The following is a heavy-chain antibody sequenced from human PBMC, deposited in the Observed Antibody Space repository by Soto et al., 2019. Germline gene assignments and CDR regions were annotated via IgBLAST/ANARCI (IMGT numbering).Heavy chain of an antibody. V-gene: IGHV4-59*01. CDR2: RYHRGIT. CDR1: GDSISSFF. J-gene: IGHJ5*02. D-gene: IGHD6-13*01. Sequence: QVQLQESGPGLVKPSETLSLTCTVSGDSISSFFWSWIRQSPGKGLEWIGYRYHRGITKYSPSLKSRVTMSIDTSRNQFSLRLTAVTTADTAVYYCAREVLIAEAGGLGWFDPWGQGTLVTVSS. CDR3: AREVLIAEAGGLGWFDP.